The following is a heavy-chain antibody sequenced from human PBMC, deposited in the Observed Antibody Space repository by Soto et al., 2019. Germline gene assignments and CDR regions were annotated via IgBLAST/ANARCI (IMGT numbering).Heavy chain of an antibody. D-gene: IGHD1-26*01. CDR2: ISGGGDNT. V-gene: IGHV3-23*01. CDR3: AKDRVRRSTSETFDY. Sequence: EVRLLESGGGLVQPGGSLRLSCAASGITFNSYAMSWVRQAPGKGLEWVSSISGGGDNTNYADSVKGRFTISRDNSKNTLYLQMNSLSAEDTAVYYCAKDRVRRSTSETFDYWGQGTLVTASS. J-gene: IGHJ4*02. CDR1: GITFNSYA.